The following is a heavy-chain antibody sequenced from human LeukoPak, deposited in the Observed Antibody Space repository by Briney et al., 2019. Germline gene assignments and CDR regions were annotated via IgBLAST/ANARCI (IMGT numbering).Heavy chain of an antibody. CDR2: INPNSGGT. J-gene: IGHJ6*02. Sequence: ASVKVSCTASGYTFTGYYMHWVRQAPGQGLEWMGRINPNSGGTNYAQKFQGRVTMTRDTSISTAYMELSRLRSDDTAVYYCARVEEVWWELRDYYYGMDVWGQGTTVTVSS. V-gene: IGHV1-2*06. D-gene: IGHD2-15*01. CDR1: GYTFTGYY. CDR3: ARVEEVWWELRDYYYGMDV.